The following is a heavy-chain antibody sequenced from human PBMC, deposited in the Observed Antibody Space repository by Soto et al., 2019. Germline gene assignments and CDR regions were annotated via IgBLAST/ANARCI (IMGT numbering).Heavy chain of an antibody. CDR2: IWYDGSNK. Sequence: QVQLVESGGGVVQPGRSLRLSCAASGFTFSSYGMHWVRQAPGKGLEWVAVIWYDGSNKYYADSVKGRFTISRDNSKNTLYLQMNSLRAEDTAVYYCARERVDDYIWGSYRHEIDYWGQGTLVTVSS. CDR1: GFTFSSYG. J-gene: IGHJ4*02. CDR3: ARERVDDYIWGSYRHEIDY. D-gene: IGHD3-16*02. V-gene: IGHV3-33*01.